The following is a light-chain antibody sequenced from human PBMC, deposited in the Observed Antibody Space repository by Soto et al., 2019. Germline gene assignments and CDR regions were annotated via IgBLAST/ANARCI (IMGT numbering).Light chain of an antibody. Sequence: DIQMTQSPSSLSASVGDRVAITCRARHIISSSLAWYQQKPGKAPKLLIYKASSLESGVPARFSGSGSGTEFTLTISRLQPDDFAAYYCQQYNSYSWTFGQGTKVDIK. CDR2: KAS. V-gene: IGKV1-5*03. J-gene: IGKJ1*01. CDR1: HIISSS. CDR3: QQYNSYSWT.